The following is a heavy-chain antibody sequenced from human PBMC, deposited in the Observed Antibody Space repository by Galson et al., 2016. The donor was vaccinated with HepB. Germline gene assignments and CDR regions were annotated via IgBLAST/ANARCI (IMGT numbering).Heavy chain of an antibody. D-gene: IGHD2-2*01. V-gene: IGHV1-69*13. J-gene: IGHJ5*02. CDR1: GDSFSNFA. CDR2: IIPIFATP. Sequence: SVKVSCKASGDSFSNFAFSWVRLAPGHGLEWMGGIIPIFATPIYAQKFQGRATITAEDATNTAYMELSGLSSEDTATYYCTGVVPAAISLDPWGQGTLVTVSS. CDR3: TGVVPAAISLDP.